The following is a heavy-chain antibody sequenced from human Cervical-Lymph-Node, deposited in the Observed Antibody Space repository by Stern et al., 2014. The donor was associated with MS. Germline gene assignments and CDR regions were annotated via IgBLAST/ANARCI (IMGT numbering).Heavy chain of an antibody. CDR1: GFTFSSYG. D-gene: IGHD3-10*01. Sequence: VQLVESGGGVVQPGRSLRLTCTVSGFTFSSYGMHWVRQAPGKGLEWVSVISYDGSDHYYAESVKGRFTISRDNTKNTLYLEMRRLRREDTAVYYCVKRGITEVRGVRLGDYWGPGTLVIVSS. CDR3: VKRGITEVRGVRLGDY. J-gene: IGHJ4*02. V-gene: IGHV3-30*18. CDR2: ISYDGSDH.